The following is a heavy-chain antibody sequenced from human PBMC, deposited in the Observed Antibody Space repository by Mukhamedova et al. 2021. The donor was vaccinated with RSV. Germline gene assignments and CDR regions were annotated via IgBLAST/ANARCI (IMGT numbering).Heavy chain of an antibody. V-gene: IGHV4-39*07. D-gene: IGHD6-6*01. J-gene: IGHJ5*02. CDR2: ST. CDR3: ARAGPTQTTTRPLYNWFDP. Sequence: STYYNPSLKSPVTISVDTSKNQFSLKLSSVTAADTAVYYCARAGPTQTTTRPLYNWFDPWGQGTLVTVSS.